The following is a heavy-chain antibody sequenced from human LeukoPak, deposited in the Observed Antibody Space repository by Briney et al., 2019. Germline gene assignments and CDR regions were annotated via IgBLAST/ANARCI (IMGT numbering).Heavy chain of an antibody. CDR3: VGETTVTTIP. V-gene: IGHV4-39*01. CDR1: GGSISSRSYY. J-gene: IGHJ5*02. Sequence: SETLSLTCTVSGGSISSRSYYWGCIRQPSGKGLEWIGSIYYSGSTYYNPSPKSRVTISIDTSKNQFSLKLSSVTAADTAVYYCVGETTVTTIPWGQGTLVTVSS. CDR2: IYYSGST. D-gene: IGHD4-17*01.